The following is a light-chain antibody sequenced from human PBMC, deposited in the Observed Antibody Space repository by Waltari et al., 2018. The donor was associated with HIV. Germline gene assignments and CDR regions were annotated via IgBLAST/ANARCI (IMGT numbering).Light chain of an antibody. V-gene: IGLV3-21*02. CDR3: QVWASNSAYVV. J-gene: IGLJ2*01. Sequence: YELTQPPSVSVAPGQTATITCCGDNIGYRSVPWYQQKAGQAPVLVFYDDTDRPSGIPERFSGSKSGNTATLTISRVEAGDEADYYCQVWASNSAYVVFGGRTKLTVL. CDR1: NIGYRS. CDR2: DDT.